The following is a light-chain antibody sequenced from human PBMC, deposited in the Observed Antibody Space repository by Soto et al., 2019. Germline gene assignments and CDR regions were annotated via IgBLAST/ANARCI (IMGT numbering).Light chain of an antibody. V-gene: IGKV1-5*01. Sequence: DIQMTQSPTTLSASVGDRVTITCRASQGISSWLAWYQQKPGKAPKLLIFDVSTLESGVPSRFSGSESGTEFPLTISSLQPDDFATYYCQQYNSYPWTFGQGTKVEIK. CDR1: QGISSW. J-gene: IGKJ1*01. CDR3: QQYNSYPWT. CDR2: DVS.